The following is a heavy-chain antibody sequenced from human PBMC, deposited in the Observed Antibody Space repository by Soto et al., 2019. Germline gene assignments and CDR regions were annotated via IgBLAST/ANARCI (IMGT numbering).Heavy chain of an antibody. D-gene: IGHD3-22*01. J-gene: IGHJ4*02. V-gene: IGHV3-30-3*01. CDR1: GFTFSSYA. Sequence: GGSLRLSCAASGFTFSSYAMHWVRQAPGKGLEWVAVISYDGSNKYYADSVKGRFTISRDNSKNTLYLQMNSLRAEDTAVYYCARDRSGYYDSSGYYYDYWGQGTLVTVSS. CDR2: ISYDGSNK. CDR3: ARDRSGYYDSSGYYYDY.